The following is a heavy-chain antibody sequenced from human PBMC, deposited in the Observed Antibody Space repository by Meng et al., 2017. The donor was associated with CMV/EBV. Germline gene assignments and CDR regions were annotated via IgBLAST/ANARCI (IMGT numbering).Heavy chain of an antibody. CDR2: TIPIFGTA. Sequence: SVKVSCKASGGTFSSYAISWVRQAPGQGLEWMGGTIPIFGTANYAQKFQGRVTITTDESTSTAYMELSSLRSEDTAVYYCARRGSSPPPARNRAGYYYYYGMDVWGQGTTVTVSS. V-gene: IGHV1-69*05. D-gene: IGHD6-6*01. J-gene: IGHJ6*02. CDR3: ARRGSSPPPARNRAGYYYYYGMDV. CDR1: GGTFSSYA.